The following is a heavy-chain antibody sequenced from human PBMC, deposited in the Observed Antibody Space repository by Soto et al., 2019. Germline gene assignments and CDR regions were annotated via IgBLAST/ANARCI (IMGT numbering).Heavy chain of an antibody. CDR1: GFTFNFYA. CDR2: ISGSGDTT. J-gene: IGHJ4*02. Sequence: EVQLLESGGGLVQPGGSLRLSCAASGFTFNFYAMSWVRQAPGKGLEWVSTISGSGDTTYYAASLKGRFTISRDNSKNTMYLQMNSLRADDTAIYYCARTRGRSERIHDYWGQGIVVAVSS. V-gene: IGHV3-23*01. D-gene: IGHD5-12*01. CDR3: ARTRGRSERIHDY.